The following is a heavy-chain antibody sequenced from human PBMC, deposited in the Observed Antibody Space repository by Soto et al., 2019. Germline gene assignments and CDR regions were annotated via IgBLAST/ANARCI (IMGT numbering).Heavy chain of an antibody. CDR1: GFTFTSSA. D-gene: IGHD3-22*01. Sequence: GASVKVSCKASGFTFTSSAVQWVRQARGQRLEWIGWIVVGSGNTNYAQKFQERVTITRDMSTSTAYMELSSLRSEDTAVYYCAAASPRYYYDSSGQLAPYYYYGMDVWGQGPTVTVSS. V-gene: IGHV1-58*01. CDR3: AAASPRYYYDSSGQLAPYYYYGMDV. CDR2: IVVGSGNT. J-gene: IGHJ6*02.